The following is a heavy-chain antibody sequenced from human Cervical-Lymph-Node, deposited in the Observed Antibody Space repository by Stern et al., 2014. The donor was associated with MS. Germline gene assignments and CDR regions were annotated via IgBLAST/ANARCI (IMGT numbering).Heavy chain of an antibody. J-gene: IGHJ4*02. CDR1: GFTFSSYS. D-gene: IGHD3-22*01. CDR2: ISSSSSYI. CDR3: ARDSYDSSGYYAYFDY. V-gene: IGHV3-21*01. Sequence: EVQLVESGGGLVKPGGSLRLSCAASGFTFSSYSMNWVRQAPGQGLEWVSSISSSSSYIYYADSVKGRFTISRDNAKNSLYLQMNSLRAEDTAVYYCARDSYDSSGYYAYFDYWGQGTLVTVSS.